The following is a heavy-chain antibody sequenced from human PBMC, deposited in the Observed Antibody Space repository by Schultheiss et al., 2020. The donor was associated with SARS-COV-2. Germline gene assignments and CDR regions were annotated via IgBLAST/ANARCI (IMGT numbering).Heavy chain of an antibody. J-gene: IGHJ6*03. CDR1: GVTFSSYA. D-gene: IGHD1-1*01. CDR3: AKSLADDPTRLYYMDV. V-gene: IGHV3-23*01. Sequence: GESLKISCAVSGVTFSSYAMSWVRQAPGKGLEWVSGISSSGGNTYYADSVKGRFTISRDNSKNTLYLQMNSLRAEDTAVYYCAKSLADDPTRLYYMDVWGKGTTVTVSS. CDR2: ISSSGGNT.